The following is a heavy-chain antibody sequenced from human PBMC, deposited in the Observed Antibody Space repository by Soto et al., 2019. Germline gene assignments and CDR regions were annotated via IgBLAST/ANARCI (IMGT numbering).Heavy chain of an antibody. V-gene: IGHV3-74*01. J-gene: IGHJ5*01. D-gene: IGHD4-17*01. Sequence: EVQLVESGGGLVQPGGSLRLSCAASGFTFFAYWIHWVRQVPGKGLGWVSRINSDGSHTSYADSVRGRFTISRDNSKNTVYLQMNSLTAEDTAVYYCAKEGDYGDDAGENWFDSWGQGSLVTVSS. CDR1: GFTFFAYW. CDR3: AKEGDYGDDAGENWFDS. CDR2: INSDGSHT.